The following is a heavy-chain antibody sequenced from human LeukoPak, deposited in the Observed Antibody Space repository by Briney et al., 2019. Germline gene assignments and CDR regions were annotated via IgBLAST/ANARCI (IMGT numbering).Heavy chain of an antibody. D-gene: IGHD2-2*01. V-gene: IGHV3-23*01. Sequence: GGSLRLSCAASGFTFSSYGMSWVRQAPGKGLEWVSAISGSGGSTYYADSVKGRFTISRDNSKNTLYLQMGSLRAEDMAVYYCARDLVGDYYYYMDVWGKGTTVTISS. CDR3: ARDLVGDYYYYMDV. CDR2: ISGSGGST. CDR1: GFTFSSYG. J-gene: IGHJ6*03.